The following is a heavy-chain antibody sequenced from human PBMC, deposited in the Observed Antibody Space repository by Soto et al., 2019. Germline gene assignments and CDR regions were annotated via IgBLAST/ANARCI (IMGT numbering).Heavy chain of an antibody. CDR1: GYSVASGYY. CDR3: ARTFDYYGMDV. CDR2: IYHAGSV. Sequence: PSETLSLTCAVSGYSVASGYYWAWFRQSPGKGLEWIGSIYHAGSVYYNPSLNSRVAVSLDTSKNHFSLKLTSVTAADTAVYYCARTFDYYGMDVWGQGTTVTVSS. V-gene: IGHV4-38-2*01. J-gene: IGHJ6*02.